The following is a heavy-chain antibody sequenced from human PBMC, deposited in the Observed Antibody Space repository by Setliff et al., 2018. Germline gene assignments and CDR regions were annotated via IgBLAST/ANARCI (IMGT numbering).Heavy chain of an antibody. CDR2: IYYTGNP. D-gene: IGHD2-8*01. J-gene: IGHJ4*02. CDR1: GGSVSSHY. Sequence: PSETLSLTCTVSGGSVSSHYWSWVRQSPGKGLEWLGSIYYTGNPNYNPSLKSRLSISLDAPRNQISLKLTSVTAADTAVFFCATGRDGHNAFFQNWGQGILVTVSS. V-gene: IGHV4-59*02. CDR3: ATGRDGHNAFFQN.